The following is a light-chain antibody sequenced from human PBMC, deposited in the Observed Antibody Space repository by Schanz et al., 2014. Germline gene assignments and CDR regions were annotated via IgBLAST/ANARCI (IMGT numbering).Light chain of an antibody. CDR2: WAS. J-gene: IGKJ2*01. CDR1: QSVLHSSNNKNY. CDR3: QQYYNTPYT. Sequence: DIVMTQSPDSLGVSLGERATVNCKSSQSVLHSSNNKNYLAWYQQKPGQPPKLLIYWASTRESGVPDRFSGSGSGTDFTLTISSLQAEDVAVYYCQQYYNTPYTFGQGTKLEIK. V-gene: IGKV4-1*01.